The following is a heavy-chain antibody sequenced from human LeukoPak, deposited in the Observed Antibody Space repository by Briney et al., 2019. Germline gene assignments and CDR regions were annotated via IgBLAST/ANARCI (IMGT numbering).Heavy chain of an antibody. CDR1: GYTFTSYY. J-gene: IGHJ4*02. CDR2: INPSGGST. V-gene: IGHV1-46*01. Sequence: GASVKVSCKASGYTFTSYYMHWVRQAPGQGLEWMGIINPSGGSTSYAQKFQGRVTMTRDTSTSAVYMELSSLRSEDTAVYYCTREEYSSSAPYYFDYWGQGTLVTVSS. D-gene: IGHD6-13*01. CDR3: TREEYSSSAPYYFDY.